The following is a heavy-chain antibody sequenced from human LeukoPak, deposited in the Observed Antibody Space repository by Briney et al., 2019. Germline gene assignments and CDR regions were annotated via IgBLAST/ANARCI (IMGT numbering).Heavy chain of an antibody. CDR3: ARDFFDYGGSNCSGGSCYYYYGMDV. CDR1: GFTVSSNY. V-gene: IGHV3-66*02. CDR2: IYSGGST. D-gene: IGHD2-15*01. J-gene: IGHJ6*02. Sequence: GGSLRLSCAASGFTVSSNYMSWVRQAPGKGLEWVSVIYSGGSTYYADSVEGRFTISRDNSKNTLYLQMNSLRAEDTAVYYCARDFFDYGGSNCSGGSCYYYYGMDVWGQGTTVTVSS.